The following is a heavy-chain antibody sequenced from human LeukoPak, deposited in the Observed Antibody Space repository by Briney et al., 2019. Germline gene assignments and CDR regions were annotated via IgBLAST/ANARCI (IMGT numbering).Heavy chain of an antibody. J-gene: IGHJ3*02. V-gene: IGHV4-59*01. CDR2: IYYSGST. D-gene: IGHD6-19*01. CDR3: ARDLRTQWLGDAFDI. Sequence: PSETLSLTCTVSGGSISRYYWSWLRQPPGKGLEWLGYIYYSGSTNYNPSLKSRVTIPVDTSKNQFSLKLSSVTAADTAVYYCARDLRTQWLGDAFDIWGQGTMVTVSS. CDR1: GGSISRYY.